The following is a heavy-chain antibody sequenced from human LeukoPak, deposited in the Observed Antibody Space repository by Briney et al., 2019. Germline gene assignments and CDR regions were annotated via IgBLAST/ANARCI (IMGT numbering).Heavy chain of an antibody. J-gene: IGHJ4*02. CDR1: GGTFISYT. CDR2: IIPILGIA. V-gene: IGHV1-69*02. CDR3: ARGGYSYVSYFDY. D-gene: IGHD5-18*01. Sequence: ASVKVSCKASGGTFISYTISWVRQAPGQGLEWMGRIIPILGIANYAQKFQGRVTITADKSTSTAYMELSSLRSEDTAVYYCARGGYSYVSYFDYWGQGTLVTVSS.